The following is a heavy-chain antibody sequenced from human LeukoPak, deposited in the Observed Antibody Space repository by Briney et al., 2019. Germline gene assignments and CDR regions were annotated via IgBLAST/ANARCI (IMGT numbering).Heavy chain of an antibody. J-gene: IGHJ5*02. CDR3: ARDGYDILTGYYNGRWFDP. CDR2: ISYDGSNK. V-gene: IGHV3-30*04. D-gene: IGHD3-9*01. CDR1: GFTFSSYA. Sequence: PGGSLRLSYAASGFTFSSYAMHWVRQAPGKGLEWVAVISYDGSNKYYADSVKGRFTISRDNSKNTLYLQMNSLRAEDTAVYYCARDGYDILTGYYNGRWFDPWGQGTLVTVSS.